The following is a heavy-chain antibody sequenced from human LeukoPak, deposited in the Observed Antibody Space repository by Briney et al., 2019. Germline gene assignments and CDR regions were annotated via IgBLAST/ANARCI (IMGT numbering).Heavy chain of an antibody. V-gene: IGHV4-39*07. CDR1: GGSIISTTYC. CDR2: IDYSGST. CDR3: ARASGSSWYERRLHAYYYYMDV. Sequence: SETLSLTCTVSGGSIISTTYCWGWIRQPPGEGLEWIGSIDYSGSTYYNPSLKSRVTISVDTSKNQFSLNLSSVTAADTAVYSCARASGSSWYERRLHAYYYYMDVWGKGTTVTVSS. J-gene: IGHJ6*03. D-gene: IGHD6-13*01.